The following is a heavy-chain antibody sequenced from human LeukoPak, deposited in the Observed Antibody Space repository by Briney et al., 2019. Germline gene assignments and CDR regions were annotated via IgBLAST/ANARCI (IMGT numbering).Heavy chain of an antibody. J-gene: IGHJ6*02. D-gene: IGHD6-19*01. Sequence: GGSLRLSCAASGFTFSSYSMNWVRQAPGKGLEWVSSISSSSSCIYYADSVKGRFTISRDNAKNSLYLQMNSLRAEDTAVYYCARAHSSGWPSYYYYYGMDVWGQGTTVTVSS. CDR1: GFTFSSYS. CDR3: ARAHSSGWPSYYYYYGMDV. CDR2: ISSSSSCI. V-gene: IGHV3-21*01.